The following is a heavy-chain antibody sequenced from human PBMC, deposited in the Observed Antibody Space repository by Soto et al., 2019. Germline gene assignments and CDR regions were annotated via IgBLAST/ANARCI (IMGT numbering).Heavy chain of an antibody. CDR2: INAGNGNI. CDR1: GYTFTSFA. D-gene: IGHD6-19*01. CDR3: ARDGAVAGDSNFDY. Sequence: ASVKVSCNASGYTFTSFAIHWVRQAPGQGLEWMGWINAGNGNIKHSQKFQHRVTITRDTSASTAYMELSSLRFEDTAVYYCARDGAVAGDSNFDYWGQGTLVTVSS. V-gene: IGHV1-3*01. J-gene: IGHJ4*02.